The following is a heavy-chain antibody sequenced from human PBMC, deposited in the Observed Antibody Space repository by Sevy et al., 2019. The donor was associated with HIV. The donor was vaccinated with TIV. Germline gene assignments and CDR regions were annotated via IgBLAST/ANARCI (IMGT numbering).Heavy chain of an antibody. D-gene: IGHD2-21*02. J-gene: IGHJ6*03. Sequence: SETLSLTCTVSGGSISTYYWSWIRQPPGKRLEWIGYVYYSGSTNYNPSLKSRVTISVDTSKNQFSLKLSSVTAADTAMYYCARETDYYYYMDVWGKGTTVTVSS. V-gene: IGHV4-59*01. CDR1: GGSISTYY. CDR2: VYYSGST. CDR3: ARETDYYYYMDV.